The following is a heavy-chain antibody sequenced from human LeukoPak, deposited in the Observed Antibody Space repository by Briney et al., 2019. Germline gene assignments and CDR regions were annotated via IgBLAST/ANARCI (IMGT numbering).Heavy chain of an antibody. V-gene: IGHV4-59*08. CDR1: GGSISSYY. D-gene: IGHD2/OR15-2a*01. Sequence: PSETLSLTCTVSGGSISSYYWSWIRQPPGKGLECIGYIYYSGSTNYNPSLKSRVTISVDTSKNQFSLKLSSVTAADTAVYYCARSSMRTFDPWGQGTLVTVSS. CDR2: IYYSGST. CDR3: ARSSMRTFDP. J-gene: IGHJ5*02.